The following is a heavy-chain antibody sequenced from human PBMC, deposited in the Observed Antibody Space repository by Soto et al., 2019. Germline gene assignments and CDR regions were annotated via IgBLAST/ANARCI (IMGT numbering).Heavy chain of an antibody. CDR2: IHWDDDK. CDR3: VLITFHYDILTAYYKGFFDY. CDR1: GFSLSTSGVG. V-gene: IGHV2-5*02. Sequence: GSGPTLVNPTQTLTLTCTFSGFSLSTSGVGVGWIRQPPGKALEWLALIHWDDDKRYSPSLKTRLTITRDTSKNQVVLTVTNMDPLDTATYYCVLITFHYDILTAYYKGFFDYWGQGALVTVSS. J-gene: IGHJ4*02. D-gene: IGHD3-9*01.